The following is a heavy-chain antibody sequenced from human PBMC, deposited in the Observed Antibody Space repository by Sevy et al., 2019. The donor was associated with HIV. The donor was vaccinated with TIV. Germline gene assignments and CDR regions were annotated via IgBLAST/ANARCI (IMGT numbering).Heavy chain of an antibody. Sequence: GGSLRLSCAASGFTVSSNYMSWVRQAPGKGLEWVSVIYSGGTTYYADSVKGRFTISRDNSENSLYLQMKSLRPEDTALYYCAKDRVGAARMSGFDIWGQGTMVTVSS. D-gene: IGHD1-26*01. V-gene: IGHV3-53*05. CDR2: IYSGGTT. CDR1: GFTVSSNY. CDR3: AKDRVGAARMSGFDI. J-gene: IGHJ3*02.